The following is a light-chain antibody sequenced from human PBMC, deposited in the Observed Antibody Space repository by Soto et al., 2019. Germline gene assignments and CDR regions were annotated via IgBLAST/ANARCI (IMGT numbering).Light chain of an antibody. CDR2: DAS. CDR1: QSVRSNY. Sequence: EIVLTQSPGTLSLSPGERATLSCRASQSVRSNYLAWYQQKPGQAPRFLIDDASTRAPGIPDRFSGSGSGTDFTLTISRLEPEDFAVYYCQQYGSSPLTFGGGTKVEIK. V-gene: IGKV3-20*01. CDR3: QQYGSSPLT. J-gene: IGKJ4*01.